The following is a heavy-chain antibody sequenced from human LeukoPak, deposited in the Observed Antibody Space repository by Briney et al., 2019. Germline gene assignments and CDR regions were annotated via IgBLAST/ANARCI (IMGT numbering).Heavy chain of an antibody. V-gene: IGHV3-23*01. D-gene: IGHD2-15*01. CDR1: GFTFSDYY. CDR3: AKSSGGSYSWFDP. CDR2: ISGGGGST. J-gene: IGHJ5*02. Sequence: GGSLRLSCAASGFTFSDYYMSWIRQAPGKGLEWVSTISGGGGSTYYADSVKGRFTISRDNSKNTLYLQMNSLRAEDTAIYYCAKSSGGSYSWFDPWGQGTLVTVSS.